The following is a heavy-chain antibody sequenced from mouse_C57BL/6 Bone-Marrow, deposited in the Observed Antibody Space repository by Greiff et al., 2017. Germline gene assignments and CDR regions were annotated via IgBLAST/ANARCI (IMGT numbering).Heavy chain of an antibody. J-gene: IGHJ3*01. CDR3: AKNEVGLWFAY. V-gene: IGHV2-9*01. CDR2: IWGGGST. CDR1: GFSLTSYC. D-gene: IGHD1-3*01. Sequence: VQLQQSGPGLVAPSQSLSITCTVSGFSLTSYCVDWVRQPPGKGLEWLGVIWGGGSTNYNSALMSRLSIRKDNSKSQVFLKMNSLQTDDTAVDYCAKNEVGLWFAYWGQGTLVTVSA.